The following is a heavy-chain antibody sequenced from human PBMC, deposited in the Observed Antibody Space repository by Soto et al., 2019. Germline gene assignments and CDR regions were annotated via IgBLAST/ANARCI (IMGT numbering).Heavy chain of an antibody. V-gene: IGHV3-53*01. CDR1: GFTVSSNY. D-gene: IGHD2-15*01. CDR2: IYSGGST. CDR3: ARATRYCSGGSCHV. Sequence: LRLSCAASGFTVSSNYMSWVRQAPGKGLEWVSVIYSGGSTYHADSVKGRFTISRDNSKNTRYLQMNSLRAEDTAVYYCARATRYCSGGSCHVWGQGTTVTVSS. J-gene: IGHJ6*02.